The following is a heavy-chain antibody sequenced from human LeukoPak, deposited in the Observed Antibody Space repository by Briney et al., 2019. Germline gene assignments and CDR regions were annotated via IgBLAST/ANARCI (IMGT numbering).Heavy chain of an antibody. D-gene: IGHD6-19*01. CDR1: GGSISSYY. CDR3: ARVFWGSGWPLRVYYMDV. Sequence: PSETLSLTCTVSGGSISSYYWSWIRQPPGKGLEWIGYIYYSGSTNYNPSLKSRVTISVDTSKNQFSLKLSSVTAADTAVYYCARVFWGSGWPLRVYYMDVWGKGSTVTVSS. V-gene: IGHV4-59*01. CDR2: IYYSGST. J-gene: IGHJ6*03.